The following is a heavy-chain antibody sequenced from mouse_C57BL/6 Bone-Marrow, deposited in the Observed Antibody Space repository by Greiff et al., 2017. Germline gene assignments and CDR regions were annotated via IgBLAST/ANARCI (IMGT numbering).Heavy chain of an antibody. V-gene: IGHV3-6*01. D-gene: IGHD1-1*01. J-gene: IGHJ1*03. Sequence: EVKLQESGPGLVKPSQSLSITCSVTGYSITSGYYWNWIRQFPGNKLAWMGYISYDGSNNYNPSLKNRISITRDTSKNQFFLKLNSVTTEDTDTYYCARLEDYYGSSPWYFDVWGTGTTVTVSS. CDR1: GYSITSGYY. CDR3: ARLEDYYGSSPWYFDV. CDR2: ISYDGSN.